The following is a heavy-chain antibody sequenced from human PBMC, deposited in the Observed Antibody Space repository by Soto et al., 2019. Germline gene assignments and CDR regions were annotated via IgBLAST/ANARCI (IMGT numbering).Heavy chain of an antibody. J-gene: IGHJ4*02. CDR3: AKAAERNIVVVVAATAY. Sequence: PGGSLRLSCAASGFTFSSYAMSWVRQAPGKGLEWVSAISGSGGSTYYADSVKGRFTISRDNSKNTLYLQMNSLRAEDTAVYYCAKAAERNIVVVVAATAYWGQGTLVTVSS. D-gene: IGHD2-15*01. CDR2: ISGSGGST. CDR1: GFTFSSYA. V-gene: IGHV3-23*01.